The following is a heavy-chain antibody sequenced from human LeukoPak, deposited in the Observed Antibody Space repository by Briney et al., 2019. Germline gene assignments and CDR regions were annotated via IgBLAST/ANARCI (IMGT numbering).Heavy chain of an antibody. CDR1: GFTFHDYA. J-gene: IGHJ3*02. Sequence: PGGSLILSCAASGFTFHDYAMHWVRHGPGKGLEWVSLISGGGGSTYYADSMKGRFTISRDNSKNSLYLQMNSLRTEDTALYYCAKGAGYNNGDASDIWGLGTMVTVSS. V-gene: IGHV3-43*02. D-gene: IGHD5-24*01. CDR3: AKGAGYNNGDASDI. CDR2: ISGGGGST.